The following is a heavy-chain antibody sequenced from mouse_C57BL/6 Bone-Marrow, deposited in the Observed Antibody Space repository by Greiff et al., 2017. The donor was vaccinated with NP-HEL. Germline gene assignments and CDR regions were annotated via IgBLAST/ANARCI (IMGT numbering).Heavy chain of an antibody. CDR2: IDPENGDT. CDR1: GFNIKDDY. J-gene: IGHJ2*01. D-gene: IGHD3-2*02. CDR3: TTAQATYY. V-gene: IGHV14-4*01. Sequence: VQLQQSGAELVRPGASVKLSCTASGFNIKDDYMHWVKQRPEQGLEWIGWIDPENGDTEYASKFQGTASITADTSSNTSSLQLSSLTSEDTAVYYCTTAQATYYWCQGTTLTVSS.